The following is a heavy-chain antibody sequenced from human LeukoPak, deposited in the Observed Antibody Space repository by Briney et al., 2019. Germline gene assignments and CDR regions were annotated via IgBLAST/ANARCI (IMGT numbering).Heavy chain of an antibody. D-gene: IGHD3-22*01. Sequence: GGSLRLSCAASGFIFSRHSMNWVRQAPGGGLEWVSSINPSSNYIYYAGSMKGRFTISRDNAKNSLYLQMNGLRVEDTAVYFCAKEGLYDSGAYYLGDALDIWGQGTLVTVSS. CDR3: AKEGLYDSGAYYLGDALDI. J-gene: IGHJ3*02. CDR1: GFIFSRHS. CDR2: INPSSNYI. V-gene: IGHV3-21*04.